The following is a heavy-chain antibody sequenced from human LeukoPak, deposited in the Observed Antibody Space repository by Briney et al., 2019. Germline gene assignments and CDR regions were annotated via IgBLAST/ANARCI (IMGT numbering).Heavy chain of an antibody. J-gene: IGHJ4*02. CDR2: IYHSGST. CDR3: ARSEATAGTFSFGY. Sequence: SQTLSLTCAVSGGSISSGGYSWSWIRQPPGKGLEWIGYIYHSGSTYYNPSLKSRVTISVDRSKNQFSLKLSSVTAADTAVYYCARSEATAGTFSFGYWGQGTLVTVSS. D-gene: IGHD6-13*01. CDR1: GGSISSGGYS. V-gene: IGHV4-30-2*01.